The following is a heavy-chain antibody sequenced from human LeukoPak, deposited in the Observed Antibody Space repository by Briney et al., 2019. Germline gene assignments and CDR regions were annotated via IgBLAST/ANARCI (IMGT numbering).Heavy chain of an antibody. V-gene: IGHV4-34*01. CDR2: INHSGST. CDR3: ARGGTVWGSYRGQYNWFDP. D-gene: IGHD3-16*02. Sequence: SETLSLTCAVYGGSFSGYYWSWIRQPPGKGLDWIGEINHSGSTNYNPSLNSRVTISVYTSKNQFSLKLSSVTAADTAVYYCARGGTVWGSYRGQYNWFDPWGQGTLVTVSS. CDR1: GGSFSGYY. J-gene: IGHJ5*02.